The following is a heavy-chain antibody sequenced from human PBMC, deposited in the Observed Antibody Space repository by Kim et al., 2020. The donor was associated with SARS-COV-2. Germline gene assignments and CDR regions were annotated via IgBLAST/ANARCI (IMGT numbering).Heavy chain of an antibody. CDR1: GFTFSSYS. CDR2: ISSSSSTI. Sequence: GGSLRLSCAASGFTFSSYSMNWVRQAPGKGLEWVSYISSSSSTIYYADSVKGRFTISRDNAKNSLYLQMNSLRDEDTAVYYCARAPLGYYYDSSGYFYWGQGTLVTVSS. V-gene: IGHV3-48*02. J-gene: IGHJ4*02. D-gene: IGHD3-22*01. CDR3: ARAPLGYYYDSSGYFY.